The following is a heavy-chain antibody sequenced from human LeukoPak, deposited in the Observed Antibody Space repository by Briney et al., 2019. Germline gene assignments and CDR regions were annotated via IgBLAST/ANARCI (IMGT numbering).Heavy chain of an antibody. J-gene: IGHJ5*02. D-gene: IGHD2-2*01. CDR1: GFTFSSYA. CDR3: AKGVYCSTTSCYGRWFDP. CDR2: ISGSGANT. Sequence: PGGSLRLSCAASGFTFSSYAMHWVRQAPGKGLEWVSGISGSGANTYYADSVKGRFIISRDNSKNTLYAQMNSLRAEDTAVYYCAKGVYCSTTSCYGRWFDPWGQGTLVTVSS. V-gene: IGHV3-23*01.